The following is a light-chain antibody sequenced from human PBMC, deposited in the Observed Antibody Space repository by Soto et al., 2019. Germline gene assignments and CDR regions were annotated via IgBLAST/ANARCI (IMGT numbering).Light chain of an antibody. V-gene: IGKV1-13*02. Sequence: AIQFTQARSSLSASVGDRVTITRRASQDIRGALAWYQQKPGKAPKLLIYDVSSLESGVPSRFSGSGSGTDFTLTISSLQPEDFASYYCQQFNTYPITFGQGTRLEIK. J-gene: IGKJ5*01. CDR2: DVS. CDR3: QQFNTYPIT. CDR1: QDIRGA.